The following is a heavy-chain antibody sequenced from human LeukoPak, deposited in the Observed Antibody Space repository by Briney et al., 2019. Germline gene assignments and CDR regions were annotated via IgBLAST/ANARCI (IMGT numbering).Heavy chain of an antibody. D-gene: IGHD4-23*01. CDR3: ARDYGGSSPFDY. V-gene: IGHV3-23*01. J-gene: IGHJ4*02. Sequence: GGSLRLSCAASGFTFSSSSMSWVRQAPGKGLEWVSAISGSGGTTFYADSVKGRFTISRDNSKNTLYLQLNSLRADDTAVYYCARDYGGSSPFDYWGQGTLVTVSS. CDR1: GFTFSSSS. CDR2: ISGSGGTT.